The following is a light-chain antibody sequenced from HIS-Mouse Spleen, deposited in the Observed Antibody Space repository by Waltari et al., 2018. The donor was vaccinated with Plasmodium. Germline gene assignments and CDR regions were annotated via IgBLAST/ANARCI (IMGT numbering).Light chain of an antibody. CDR3: YSTDSSGNHRV. J-gene: IGLJ3*02. CDR1: AWPKTY. CDR2: EDS. V-gene: IGLV3-10*01. Sequence: SYELTQPPSVSVSPGQTARNPCSGDAWPKTYAYWYQQKSGQAPVLAIYEDSKRPSGIPERFSGSSSGTMATLTISGAQVEDEADYYCYSTDSSGNHRVFGGGTKLTVL.